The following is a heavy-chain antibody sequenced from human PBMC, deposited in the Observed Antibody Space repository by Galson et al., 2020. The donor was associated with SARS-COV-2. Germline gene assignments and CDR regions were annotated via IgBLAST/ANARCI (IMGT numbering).Heavy chain of an antibody. CDR3: ATAPSIRGVITSYYYYYGMDV. J-gene: IGHJ6*02. CDR2: FDPEDGET. Sequence: HWVRQAPGKGLEWMGGFDPEDGETIYAQKFQGRVTMTEDTSTDTAYMELSSLRSEDTAVYYCATAPSIRGVITSYYYYYGMDVWGQGTTVTVSS. D-gene: IGHD3-10*01. V-gene: IGHV1-24*01.